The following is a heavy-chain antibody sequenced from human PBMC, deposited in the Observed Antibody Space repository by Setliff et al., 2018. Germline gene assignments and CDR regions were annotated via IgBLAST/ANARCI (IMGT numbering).Heavy chain of an antibody. V-gene: IGHV3-23*01. J-gene: IGHJ4*02. D-gene: IGHD1-26*01. CDR2: IGGRCIST. CDR3: TTDRWFSGTYWYYFDF. Sequence: PGGSLRLSCAASGFTFGDFAMTWVRQAPGKGLEWVSGIGGRCISTYYADSVKGRFIISRDNSENTLYLQMHSLRAEDTAIYYCTTDRWFSGTYWYYFDFWGQGGLVTVSS. CDR1: GFTFGDFA.